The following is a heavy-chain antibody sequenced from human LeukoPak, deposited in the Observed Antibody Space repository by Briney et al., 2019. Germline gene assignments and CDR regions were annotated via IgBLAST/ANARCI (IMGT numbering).Heavy chain of an antibody. CDR3: AKGYSSGWRTYFDY. CDR2: IISTGGST. CDR1: GFTFSSCA. V-gene: IGHV3-23*01. D-gene: IGHD6-19*01. J-gene: IGHJ4*02. Sequence: GGSLRLTCAASGFTFSSCAMSWVRQAPGKGLEWVSGIISTGGSTYYADSVKGRFTISRDNSKSTLSLQMDSLRAEDTAVYYCAKGYSSGWRTYFDYWGQGTLVTVSS.